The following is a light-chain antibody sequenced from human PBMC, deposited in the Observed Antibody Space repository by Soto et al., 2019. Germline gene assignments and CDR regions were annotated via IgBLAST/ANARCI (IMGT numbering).Light chain of an antibody. CDR1: SSDIGAYHY. J-gene: IGLJ1*01. CDR2: AVS. Sequence: QSALTQAASVSGSPGQSITISCTGTSSDIGAYHYVSWYQQRPGKAPKVLIYAVSNRPSGVSNRFSGSKSGNTASLTISGLQAEDEADYYCSSYTSSSTLLYVFGTGTKLTVL. CDR3: SSYTSSSTLLYV. V-gene: IGLV2-14*01.